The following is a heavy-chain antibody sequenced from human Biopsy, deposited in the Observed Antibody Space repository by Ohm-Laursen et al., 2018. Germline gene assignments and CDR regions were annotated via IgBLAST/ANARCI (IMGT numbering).Heavy chain of an antibody. D-gene: IGHD4-17*01. CDR3: ARPLRGGEYEGFDL. V-gene: IGHV4-39*01. CDR2: VHYSGAT. CDR1: DGSINSNDYY. Sequence: PSQTLSLTWTVSDGSINSNDYYWGWIRQAPGKGLEWLGRVHYSGATYYNPPLTSRATIFFDQAKNQFFLKLRVGTAADTAAYYCARPLRGGEYEGFDLWGPGTMVSVSP. J-gene: IGHJ3*01.